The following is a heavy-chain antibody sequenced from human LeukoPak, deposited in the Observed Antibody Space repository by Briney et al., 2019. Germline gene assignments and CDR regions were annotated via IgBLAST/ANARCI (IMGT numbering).Heavy chain of an antibody. CDR3: AKADGYYYDSSPFDY. CDR1: GFTFDDYA. Sequence: PGRSLRLSCAASGFTFDDYAMHWVRQAPGKGLEWVSGISWNSGSIGYADSVKGRFTISRDNAKNSLYLQMNSLRAEDTALYYCAKADGYYYDSSPFDYWGQGTLVTVSS. CDR2: ISWNSGSI. J-gene: IGHJ4*02. D-gene: IGHD3-22*01. V-gene: IGHV3-9*01.